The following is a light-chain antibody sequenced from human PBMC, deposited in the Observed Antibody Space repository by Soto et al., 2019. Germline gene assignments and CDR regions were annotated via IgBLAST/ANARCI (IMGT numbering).Light chain of an antibody. CDR3: CSYAGNSTWV. V-gene: IGLV2-23*01. CDR1: SSDVGSYNL. CDR2: EGS. Sequence: QSALTQPASVSGSPGQSITISCTGTSSDVGSYNLVSWYQQHPGKAPKLMIYEGSKRPSGVPNRFSGSKSGNTASLTISGLQTEDEADYYCCSYAGNSTWVFGGGTKLTV. J-gene: IGLJ3*02.